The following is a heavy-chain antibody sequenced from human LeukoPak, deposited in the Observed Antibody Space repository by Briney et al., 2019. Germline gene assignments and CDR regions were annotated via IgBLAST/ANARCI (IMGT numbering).Heavy chain of an antibody. Sequence: PGGSLRLSCAASGFTFSSYAMSWVRQAPGKGLEWVANIKEDGSEEYYVDSVKGRFIISRDNAKNSLYVQMNNLRAEDTAVYYCARELGRYCSGGSCYREYYFDYWGQGTLVTVSS. CDR2: IKEDGSEE. CDR1: GFTFSSYA. V-gene: IGHV3-7*01. CDR3: ARELGRYCSGGSCYREYYFDY. J-gene: IGHJ4*02. D-gene: IGHD2-15*01.